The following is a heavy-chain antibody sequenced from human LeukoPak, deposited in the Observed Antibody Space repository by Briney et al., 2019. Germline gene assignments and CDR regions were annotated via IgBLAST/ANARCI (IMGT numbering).Heavy chain of an antibody. CDR2: VNPYNDKT. D-gene: IGHD3-10*01. V-gene: IGHV1-8*03. CDR1: GYTFNTFD. CDR3: ARGRRLRGVTSRPIYYYYYMDV. Sequence: ASVKPSCKASGYTFNTFDINWVRQATGQRPEWMGWVNPYNDKTVYAPKFQGRVSISSNNSINTAYMEFSGLKSDDTAVYYCARGRRLRGVTSRPIYYYYYMDVWGGGTTVTVSS. J-gene: IGHJ6*03.